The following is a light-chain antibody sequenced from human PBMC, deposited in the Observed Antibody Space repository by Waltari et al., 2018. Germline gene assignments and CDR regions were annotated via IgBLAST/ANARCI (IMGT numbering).Light chain of an antibody. CDR2: LGS. J-gene: IGKJ4*01. CDR1: QSLLYSNGNNY. Sequence: DIVMTQSPLFLPVTPGESASISCGSSQSLLYSNGNNYLDWYLQKPGQSPQLLIFLGSNRAAGVPDRFSGSGSGTDFTLKISRVEAEDVGVYFCMQGLQGPLTFGGGTKVEIK. V-gene: IGKV2-28*01. CDR3: MQGLQGPLT.